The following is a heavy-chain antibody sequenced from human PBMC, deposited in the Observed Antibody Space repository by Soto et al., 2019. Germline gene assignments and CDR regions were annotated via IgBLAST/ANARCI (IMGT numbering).Heavy chain of an antibody. CDR2: ISPYNGNT. CDR1: GYTFITYG. D-gene: IGHD3-10*01. Sequence: QVQLVQSGVEVKKPGASVKVSCKASGYTFITYGISWLRQAPGQGPEWMGWISPYNGNTNYAQRVQGRVTMTTDTSTSTTYMEQRSLRSDDTAVYYWARDGASDARTRGNWFDPWGQGTLVTVSS. V-gene: IGHV1-18*01. CDR3: ARDGASDARTRGNWFDP. J-gene: IGHJ5*02.